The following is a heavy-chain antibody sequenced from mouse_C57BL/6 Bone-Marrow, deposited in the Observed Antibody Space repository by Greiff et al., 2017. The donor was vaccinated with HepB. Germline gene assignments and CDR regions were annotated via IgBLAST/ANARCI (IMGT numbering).Heavy chain of an antibody. Sequence: QVQLKESGAELVRPGTSVKMSCKASGYTFTNYWMGWAQQRPGHGLEWIGDIYPGGGYTNYNEKFKGKATLTADKSYSTAYMQCSSLTSEDSAIYYCARSGFSGCAYGGRGTLVTVSA. D-gene: IGHD3-1*01. CDR3: ARSGFSGCAY. V-gene: IGHV1-63*01. CDR1: GYTFTNYW. J-gene: IGHJ3*01. CDR2: IYPGGGYT.